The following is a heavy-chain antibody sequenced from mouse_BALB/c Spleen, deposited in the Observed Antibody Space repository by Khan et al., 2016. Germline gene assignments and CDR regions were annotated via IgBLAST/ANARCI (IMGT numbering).Heavy chain of an antibody. CDR1: GFNIKDTY. CDR3: ARSPYDYDVGFAY. Sequence: VQLQQPGAELVKPGASVKLSCTASGFNIKDTYMYWVKQRPEQGLEWIGRIDPANGNTKYDPKFQGKATITAETSSNTAYLQLSSLTSEDTAVYYCARSPYDYDVGFAYWGQGTLVTVSA. V-gene: IGHV14-3*02. D-gene: IGHD2-4*01. CDR2: IDPANGNT. J-gene: IGHJ3*01.